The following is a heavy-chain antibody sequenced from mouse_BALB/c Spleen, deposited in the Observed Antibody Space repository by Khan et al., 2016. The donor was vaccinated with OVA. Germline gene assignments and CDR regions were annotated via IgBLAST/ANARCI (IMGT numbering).Heavy chain of an antibody. D-gene: IGHD1-1*01. V-gene: IGHV1-7*01. CDR3: VNHGSSSAWFTY. CDR1: GYTFTNYW. J-gene: IGHJ3*01. CDR2: INPSTDYT. Sequence: VELVESGAELVKPGASVKMSCKASGYTFTNYWMHWVKQRPGQGLEWIGYINPSTDYTEYNQKFKDKASLTADKSSSTAYMQLTSLTSEDSALYYCVNHGSSSAWFTYWGQGTLVTVSA.